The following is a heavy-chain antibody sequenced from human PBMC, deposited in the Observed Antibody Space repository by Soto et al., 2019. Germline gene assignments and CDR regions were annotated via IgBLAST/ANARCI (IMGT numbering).Heavy chain of an antibody. Sequence: GASVKVSCKTSGYMFTNYYLHWVRQAPGQGLEWMGWINPNSGGTNYAQKFQGRVTVTRDTSISTAYMELSRLRSDDTAVYYCARAFLHHVLRFLEWSPGPVGYGMDVWGQGTTVTVSS. CDR1: GYMFTNYY. D-gene: IGHD3-3*01. CDR2: INPNSGGT. V-gene: IGHV1-2*02. CDR3: ARAFLHHVLRFLEWSPGPVGYGMDV. J-gene: IGHJ6*02.